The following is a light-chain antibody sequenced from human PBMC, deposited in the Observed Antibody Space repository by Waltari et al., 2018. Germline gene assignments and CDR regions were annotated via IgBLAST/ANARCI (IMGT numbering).Light chain of an antibody. CDR3: SSYVSSSTLEL. CDR2: DVS. V-gene: IGLV2-14*03. CDR1: SSDIGGYNY. J-gene: IGLJ2*01. Sequence: QSALTQPAPVSGSPGQSITIPCTGPSSDIGGYNYVPWYQQLPGRAPKLIIYDVSNRPSGVSNRFSGSKPGNTASLTISGLQGEDEADYYCSSYVSSSTLELFGGGTSLAVL.